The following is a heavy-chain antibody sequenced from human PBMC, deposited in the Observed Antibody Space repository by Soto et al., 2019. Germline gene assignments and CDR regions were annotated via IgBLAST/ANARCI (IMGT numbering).Heavy chain of an antibody. J-gene: IGHJ2*01. V-gene: IGHV4-59*01. CDR3: ARGTRSNSGYEPDWYFDL. Sequence: PSETLSLTCTVSGGSISSYDWSWIRQPTGKGLEWIGYIYYSGSTNYNPSLKSRVTISVDTSKNQFSLKLSSVTAADTAVYYFARGTRSNSGYEPDWYFDLWGRGT. D-gene: IGHD5-12*01. CDR1: GGSISSYD. CDR2: IYYSGST.